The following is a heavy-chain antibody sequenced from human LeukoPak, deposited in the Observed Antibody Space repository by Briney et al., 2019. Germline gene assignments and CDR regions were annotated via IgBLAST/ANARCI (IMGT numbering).Heavy chain of an antibody. CDR2: INPNSGGT. Sequence: GASVKVSCKASGYTFTGYYMHWVRQAPGQGLEWMGWINPNSGGTNYAQKFQGRVTMTRDTSISTAYMELSRLRSGDTAVYYCARESLWFGELSFDYWGQGTLVTVSS. D-gene: IGHD3-10*01. J-gene: IGHJ4*02. CDR3: ARESLWFGELSFDY. CDR1: GYTFTGYY. V-gene: IGHV1-2*02.